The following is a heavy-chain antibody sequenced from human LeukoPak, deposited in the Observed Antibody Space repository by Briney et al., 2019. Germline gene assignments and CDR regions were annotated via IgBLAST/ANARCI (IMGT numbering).Heavy chain of an antibody. Sequence: SETLSLTCTVSDYSISSGYYWGWIRQPPGKGLEWIGSIYYSGSTYYNPSLKSRVTISVDTSKNQFSLKLSSVTAADTAVYYCARTRIAAAGTPHYYYYMDVWGKGTTVTISS. V-gene: IGHV4-38-2*02. CDR2: IYYSGST. CDR3: ARTRIAAAGTPHYYYYMDV. CDR1: DYSISSGYY. J-gene: IGHJ6*03. D-gene: IGHD6-13*01.